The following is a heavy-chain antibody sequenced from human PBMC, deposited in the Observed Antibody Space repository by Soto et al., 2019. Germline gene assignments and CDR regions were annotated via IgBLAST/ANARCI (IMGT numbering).Heavy chain of an antibody. CDR3: ARGIVDPYYYYYGMDV. V-gene: IGHV4-34*01. CDR2: INHSGST. CDR1: GGSFSGYY. D-gene: IGHD2-15*01. J-gene: IGHJ6*02. Sequence: MSLTCAVYGGSFSGYYWSWIRQPPGKGLEWIGEINHSGSTNYNPSLKSRVTISVDTSRNQFSLKLSPVTAADQAVYYCARGIVDPYYYYYGMDVWGQGTTVTVSS.